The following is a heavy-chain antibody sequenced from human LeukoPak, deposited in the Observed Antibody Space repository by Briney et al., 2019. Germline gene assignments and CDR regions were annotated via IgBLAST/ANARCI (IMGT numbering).Heavy chain of an antibody. V-gene: IGHV4-34*01. Sequence: SETLSLTCAVYGGSFSGYYWSWIRQPPGKGLEWIGEINHSGSTNYNPSLKSRVTISVDTSKNQFSLKLSSVTAADTAVYYCARLRGYSGYDNFDYWGQGTLVTVSS. J-gene: IGHJ4*02. CDR2: INHSGST. CDR3: ARLRGYSGYDNFDY. CDR1: GGSFSGYY. D-gene: IGHD5-12*01.